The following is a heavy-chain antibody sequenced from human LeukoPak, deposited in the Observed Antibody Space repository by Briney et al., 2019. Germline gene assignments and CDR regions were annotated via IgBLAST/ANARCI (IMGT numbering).Heavy chain of an antibody. J-gene: IGHJ4*02. Sequence: GESLKISCKGSGYSFTSFWIGWVRQMPGKGLEWMGIIYPGDSDTRYSPSFQSQVTISADKSISTAYLQWSSLKASDTAMYYCARRNGDYVQAPDYWGQGTLVTVSS. CDR1: GYSFTSFW. V-gene: IGHV5-51*01. CDR3: ARRNGDYVQAPDY. CDR2: IYPGDSDT. D-gene: IGHD4-17*01.